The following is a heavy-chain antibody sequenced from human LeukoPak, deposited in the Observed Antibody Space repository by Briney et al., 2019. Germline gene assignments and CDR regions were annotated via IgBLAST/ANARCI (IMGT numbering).Heavy chain of an antibody. CDR2: IKGDGSST. V-gene: IGHV3-74*01. CDR1: GFTFSTYW. Sequence: GGSLGLSCAASGFTFSTYWMHWVRQAPGKGLVWVARIKGDGSSTIYADSVKGRFTISRDNSKNTLYLQTSSLRAEDTAVYYCARASTTVPNLLDHWGRGTLVTVSS. J-gene: IGHJ4*02. D-gene: IGHD4-17*01. CDR3: ARASTTVPNLLDH.